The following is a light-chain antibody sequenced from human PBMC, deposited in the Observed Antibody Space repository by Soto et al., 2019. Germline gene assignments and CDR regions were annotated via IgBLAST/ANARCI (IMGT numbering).Light chain of an antibody. V-gene: IGLV1-40*01. CDR3: PAYDNGLSAVV. CDR2: GNS. J-gene: IGLJ2*01. Sequence: QSVLTQPPSVCGAPGQRVTISCTWGSSNIGSGYDVNWYHLVPGTAPKLLIFGNSNRPSGVPDRFSGSKSGASASLAISGLQAEDEADFYCPAYDNGLSAVVVGGGTKVTVL. CDR1: SSNIGSGYD.